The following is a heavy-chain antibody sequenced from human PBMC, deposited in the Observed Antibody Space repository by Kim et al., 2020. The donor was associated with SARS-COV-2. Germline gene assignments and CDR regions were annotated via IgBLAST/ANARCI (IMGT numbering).Heavy chain of an antibody. J-gene: IGHJ4*02. D-gene: IGHD5-12*01. CDR2: ISYNGKDT. V-gene: IGHV3-30*18. Sequence: RGSLRLSCAASEFTFSTFAMHWVRQAPGKGLEWVAGISYNGKDTYYADSVKGRFTIFRVNSQNTLDLYMNSLRTEDTAKYYCAKDPGISGYYGPFDLWGQGTLLTVSS. CDR3: AKDPGISGYYGPFDL. CDR1: EFTFSTFA.